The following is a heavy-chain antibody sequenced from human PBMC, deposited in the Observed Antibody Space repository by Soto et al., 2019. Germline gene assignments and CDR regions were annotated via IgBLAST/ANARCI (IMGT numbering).Heavy chain of an antibody. J-gene: IGHJ6*03. V-gene: IGHV1-69*02. Sequence: QVQLVQSGAEVKKPGSSVKVSCKASGGTFSSYTISWVRQAPGQGLEWMGRIIPILGIANYVQKFQGRVTITADKSTSTAYMELSSLRSEDTAVYYCARGNYYYYYMDVWGKGTTVTVSS. CDR1: GGTFSSYT. CDR2: IIPILGIA. CDR3: ARGNYYYYYMDV.